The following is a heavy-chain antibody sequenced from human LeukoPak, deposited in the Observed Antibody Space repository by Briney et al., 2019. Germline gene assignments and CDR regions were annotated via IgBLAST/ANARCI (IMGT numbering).Heavy chain of an antibody. D-gene: IGHD5-18*01. CDR3: TTRRSYGSQSYFDY. V-gene: IGHV3-15*01. CDR1: GFTFSNAW. CDR2: IKSKTDGGTT. J-gene: IGHJ4*02. Sequence: PGGSLRLSCAASGFTFSNAWMSWVRQAPGKGLEWVGRIKSKTDGGTTDYAAPVKGRFTISRDDSKNTLYLQMNSLKTEDTAVYYCTTRRSYGSQSYFDYWGQGTLVTVSS.